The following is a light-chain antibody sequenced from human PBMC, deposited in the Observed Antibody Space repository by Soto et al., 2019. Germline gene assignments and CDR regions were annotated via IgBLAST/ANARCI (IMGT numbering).Light chain of an antibody. Sequence: SYYLTQPPSVSVSPGQTARVTCSGDALPKKYASWYQQKSGQAPALVIYDDSKRPSGIPARFSGSSSGTMATLTISGAQVEDEADYFCFSADSSGNRYVFGTGTKVTVL. CDR3: FSADSSGNRYV. CDR2: DDS. V-gene: IGLV3-10*01. J-gene: IGLJ1*01. CDR1: ALPKKY.